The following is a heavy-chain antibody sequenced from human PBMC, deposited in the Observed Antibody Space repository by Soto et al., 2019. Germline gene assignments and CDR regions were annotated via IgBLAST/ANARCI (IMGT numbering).Heavy chain of an antibody. CDR3: ARGRRIYYYDSSGYYHNWFDP. J-gene: IGHJ5*02. CDR1: GDSVSSNSAA. V-gene: IGHV6-1*01. Sequence: PSQTLSLTCAISGDSVSSNSAAWNWIRQSPSRGLEWLGRTYNRSKWYNDYAVSVKSRITINPDTSKNQFSLQLNSVTPEDTAVYYCARGRRIYYYDSSGYYHNWFDPWGQGTLVTVSS. D-gene: IGHD3-22*01. CDR2: TYNRSKWYN.